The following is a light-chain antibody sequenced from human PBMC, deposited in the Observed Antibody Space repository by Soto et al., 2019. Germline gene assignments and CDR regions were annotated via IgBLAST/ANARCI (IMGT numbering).Light chain of an antibody. Sequence: DIQMTQSPSTLSASVGHKVTITCRASPSTNSWLAWYQQKPGKAPKVLIYKASTLESGVPSNFGGSGSGTEFTLSISSLPPEDFATYDCEQYNSYPWAFGQGTKV. J-gene: IGKJ1*01. CDR1: PSTNSW. V-gene: IGKV1-5*03. CDR3: EQYNSYPWA. CDR2: KAS.